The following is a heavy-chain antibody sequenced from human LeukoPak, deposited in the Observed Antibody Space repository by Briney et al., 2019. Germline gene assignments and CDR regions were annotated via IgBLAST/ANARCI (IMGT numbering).Heavy chain of an antibody. J-gene: IGHJ4*02. V-gene: IGHV1-18*01. Sequence: ASVKVSCKASGYTFTTNGISWVRQAPEQGLEWMGWISADNGNTNYAQKFQGRVTMTTDTSTNTAYVELRSLRSDDTAVYYCARTYSSYFSSSEFDYWGQGTLVTVSS. D-gene: IGHD6-13*01. CDR1: GYTFTTNG. CDR3: ARTYSSYFSSSEFDY. CDR2: ISADNGNT.